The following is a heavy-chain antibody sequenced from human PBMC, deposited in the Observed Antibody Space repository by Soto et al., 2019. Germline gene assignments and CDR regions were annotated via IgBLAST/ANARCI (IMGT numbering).Heavy chain of an antibody. V-gene: IGHV3-23*01. J-gene: IGHJ4*02. CDR2: INSRGGST. D-gene: IGHD2-2*01. Sequence: EVQLLESGGGLVQPGGSLRLSCAASGFTFSTYVMSWVRQATGKGLEWVSAINSRGGSTYYADSVKGRFTISRDSSKNTLYLQMNSLRAQDTAVYYCAKDRSSTSCYAFDYWGQGTLVTVSS. CDR1: GFTFSTYV. CDR3: AKDRSSTSCYAFDY.